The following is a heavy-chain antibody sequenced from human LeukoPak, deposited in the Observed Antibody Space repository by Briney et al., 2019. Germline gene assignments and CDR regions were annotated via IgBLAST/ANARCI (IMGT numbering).Heavy chain of an antibody. CDR3: ARVAGEYSSSFVLDY. V-gene: IGHV1-2*02. CDR1: GYTFTSYG. CDR2: INPNSGGT. Sequence: ASVTVSCKASGYTFTSYGISWVRQAPGQGLEWMGWINPNSGGTNYAQKFQGRVTMTRDTSISTAYMELSRLRSDDTAVYYCARVAGEYSSSFVLDYWGQGTLVTVSS. J-gene: IGHJ4*02. D-gene: IGHD6-6*01.